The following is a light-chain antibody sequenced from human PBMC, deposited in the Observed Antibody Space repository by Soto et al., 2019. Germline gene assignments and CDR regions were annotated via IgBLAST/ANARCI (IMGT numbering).Light chain of an antibody. CDR2: AAS. Sequence: DIQLTQSPSFLSASVGDRVTISCRASQDVSRFLSWYQQKPGKAPNLLIYAASTLQSGVPSRFSGSGSGTDFTLTISSLQPGDFATYYCQQLNSYVFTFGPGTKVDIK. J-gene: IGKJ3*01. CDR1: QDVSRF. V-gene: IGKV1-9*01. CDR3: QQLNSYVFT.